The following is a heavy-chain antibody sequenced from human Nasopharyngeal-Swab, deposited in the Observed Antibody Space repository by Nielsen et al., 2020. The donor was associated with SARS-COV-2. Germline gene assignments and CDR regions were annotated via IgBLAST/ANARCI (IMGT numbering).Heavy chain of an antibody. V-gene: IGHV3-23*01. Sequence: GESRKISCAASGFTFSSYAMSWVRQAPGKGLEWVSAISGSGGSTYYADSVKGRFTISRDNSKNTLYLQMNSLRAEDTAVYYCARAAPYYYDSSGYYPFDYWGQGTLVTVSS. D-gene: IGHD3-22*01. CDR1: GFTFSSYA. CDR2: ISGSGGST. CDR3: ARAAPYYYDSSGYYPFDY. J-gene: IGHJ4*02.